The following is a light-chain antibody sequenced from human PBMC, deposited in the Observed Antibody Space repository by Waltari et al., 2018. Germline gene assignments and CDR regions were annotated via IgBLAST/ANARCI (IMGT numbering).Light chain of an antibody. CDR2: NND. V-gene: IGLV1-44*01. Sequence: QSVLTQPPSASGTPGQRVTISCSGSTSNIGSTTVNWYRQLPGTAPKLLIYNNDQRPSWVPDRFSGSKSGTSASLAISGLQSEDEADYYCAAWDDSLNGWVFGGGTKLTVL. CDR1: TSNIGSTT. CDR3: AAWDDSLNGWV. J-gene: IGLJ3*02.